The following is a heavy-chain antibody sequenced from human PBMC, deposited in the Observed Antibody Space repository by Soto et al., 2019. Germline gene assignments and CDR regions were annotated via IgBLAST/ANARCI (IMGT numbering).Heavy chain of an antibody. V-gene: IGHV3-23*01. J-gene: IGHJ6*03. D-gene: IGHD2-2*01. CDR3: AKHPCSSTSCYAAYYYYYMDV. CDR2: ISGSGGST. CDR1: GFTFSSYA. Sequence: GGSLRLSCAASGFTFSSYAMSWVRQAPGKGLEWVSAISGSGGSTYYADSVKGRFTISRDNSKNTLYLQMNSLRAEDTAVYYCAKHPCSSTSCYAAYYYYYMDVWGKGTTVTVSS.